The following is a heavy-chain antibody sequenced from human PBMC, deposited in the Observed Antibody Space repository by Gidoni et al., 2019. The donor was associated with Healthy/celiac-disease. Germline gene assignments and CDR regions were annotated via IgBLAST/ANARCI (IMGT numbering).Heavy chain of an antibody. D-gene: IGHD2-2*01. CDR2: IYSGGST. CDR3: ARGHCSSTSCPENIAFDI. Sequence: EVLLVESGGGLVQPGGSLRLSCAASGFTVSSNYMRWVRQAPGQGLAWVSVIYSGGSTYYAGSVKGRFTISRDNSKNTLYLQMNSLRAEDTAVYYCARGHCSSTSCPENIAFDIWGQGTMVTVSS. J-gene: IGHJ3*02. CDR1: GFTVSSNY. V-gene: IGHV3-66*02.